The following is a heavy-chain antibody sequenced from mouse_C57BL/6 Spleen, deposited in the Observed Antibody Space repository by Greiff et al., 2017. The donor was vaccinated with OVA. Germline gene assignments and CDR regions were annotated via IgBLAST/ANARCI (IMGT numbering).Heavy chain of an antibody. Sequence: EVQLQQSGPELVKPGASVKISCKASGYTFTDYYMNWVKQSPGKSLEWIGDINPNNGGTSYNQKFKGKATLTVDKSSSTAYMELRSLTSEDSAVYYCARKKFPDYFGSSYAMDYWGQGTSVTVSS. D-gene: IGHD1-1*01. CDR1: GYTFTDYY. CDR3: ARKKFPDYFGSSYAMDY. V-gene: IGHV1-26*01. J-gene: IGHJ4*01. CDR2: INPNNGGT.